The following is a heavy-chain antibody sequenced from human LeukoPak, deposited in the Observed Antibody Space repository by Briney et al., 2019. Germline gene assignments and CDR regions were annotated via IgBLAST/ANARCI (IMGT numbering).Heavy chain of an antibody. J-gene: IGHJ4*02. CDR1: GFTFDDYA. D-gene: IGHD6-19*01. CDR2: ISWNSGSI. CDR3: AKGYSSGWGASAFDY. V-gene: IGHV3-9*03. Sequence: PGRSLRLSCAASGFTFDDYAMHWVRQAPGKGLEGVSGISWNSGSIGYADSVKGRFTISRDNAKNSLYLQMNSLRAEDMALYYCAKGYSSGWGASAFDYWGQGTLVTVSS.